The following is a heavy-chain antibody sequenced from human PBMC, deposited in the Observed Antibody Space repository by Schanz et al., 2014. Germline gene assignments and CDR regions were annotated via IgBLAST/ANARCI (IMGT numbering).Heavy chain of an antibody. Sequence: QVQLVQSGGEVKTPGASVKVSCKASGYTFTRSGISWVRQAPGQGLEWMGWIGGFDGNTNFAQKFQGRVTMTTDTSTSTVYMELRSLTADDSAVYYCARDRDQGDGNYLDYWGQGTLVTVSS. J-gene: IGHJ4*02. CDR2: IGGFDGNT. D-gene: IGHD3-10*01. CDR1: GYTFTRSG. CDR3: ARDRDQGDGNYLDY. V-gene: IGHV1-18*01.